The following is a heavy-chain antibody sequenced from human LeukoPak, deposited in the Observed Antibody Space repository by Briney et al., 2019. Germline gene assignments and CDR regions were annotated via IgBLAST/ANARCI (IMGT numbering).Heavy chain of an antibody. CDR1: GGSMRSSNFY. V-gene: IGHV4-39*07. J-gene: IGHJ5*02. CDR2: INYSGST. Sequence: SETLSLTCTVSGGSMRSSNFYWGWIRQPPGTGLEWIGNINYSGSTYYNPSVKSRVTLSVDVSKNRFSLNLTSVTAADTALYFCARTHFDSLGWFDPWGQGIQAIVSS. D-gene: IGHD3-9*01. CDR3: ARTHFDSLGWFDP.